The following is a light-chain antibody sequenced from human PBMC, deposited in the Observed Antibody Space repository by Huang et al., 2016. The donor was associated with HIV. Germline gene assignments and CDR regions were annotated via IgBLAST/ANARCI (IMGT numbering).Light chain of an antibody. Sequence: EIVMTQSPATLSVSPVERATLSCRASQSITSNLAWYRQKPGQAPRLLIYAASTRATGIPARFSGSGSGTEFTLSISSLQSEDFAVYYCQQYNNWPPWTFGQGTKVEIK. CDR1: QSITSN. CDR2: AAS. J-gene: IGKJ1*01. CDR3: QQYNNWPPWT. V-gene: IGKV3-15*01.